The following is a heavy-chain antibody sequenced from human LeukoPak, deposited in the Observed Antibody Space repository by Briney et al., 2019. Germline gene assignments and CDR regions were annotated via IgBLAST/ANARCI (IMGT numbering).Heavy chain of an antibody. J-gene: IGHJ4*02. CDR2: IIPIFGIA. CDR3: ARDSQDGYNSAFDY. CDR1: GGTFSGYA. V-gene: IGHV1-69*04. Sequence: ASVKVSCKASGGTFSGYAISWVRQAPGQGLEWMGRIIPIFGIANYAQKFQGRVTITADKSTSTAYMELSSLRSEDTAVYYCARDSQDGYNSAFDYWGQGTLVTVSS. D-gene: IGHD5-24*01.